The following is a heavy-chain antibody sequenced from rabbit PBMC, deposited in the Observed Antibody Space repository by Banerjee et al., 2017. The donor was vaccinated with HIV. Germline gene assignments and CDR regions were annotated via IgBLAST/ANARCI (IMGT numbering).Heavy chain of an antibody. D-gene: IGHD8-1*01. Sequence: QEQLEESGGGLVKPGASLTLSCKASGFTLSGYWMCWVRQAPGKGLEWIACIYAGSVASTYYASWAKGRFTISKTSSTTVTLQMTSLTAADTATYFCARTHYSGASYFWLWGPGTLVTVS. J-gene: IGHJ4*01. CDR2: IYAGSVAST. CDR3: ARTHYSGASYFWL. CDR1: GFTLSGYW. V-gene: IGHV1S45*01.